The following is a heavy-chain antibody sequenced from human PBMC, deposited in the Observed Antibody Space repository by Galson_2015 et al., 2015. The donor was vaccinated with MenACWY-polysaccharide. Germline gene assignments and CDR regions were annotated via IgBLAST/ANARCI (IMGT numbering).Heavy chain of an antibody. CDR3: ARGSHYSYYYMDV. Sequence: SVKVSCKASGYTFGSRDINWVRQATGQGLEWMGWMNPNSGNTGYAQKFKGRVTMTRNTSITTAYMELSSLRSEDTAVYYCARGSHYSYYYMDVWGKGTTVFVSS. CDR2: MNPNSGNT. J-gene: IGHJ6*03. CDR1: GYTFGSRD. V-gene: IGHV1-8*01.